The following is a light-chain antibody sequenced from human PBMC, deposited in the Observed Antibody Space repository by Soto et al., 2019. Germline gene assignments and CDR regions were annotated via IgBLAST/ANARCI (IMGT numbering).Light chain of an antibody. CDR3: QQYNNWLWT. Sequence: EIVMTQSPATLSVSPGERATLSCRASQSVSSNLAWYQQKPGQAPRLLIYGASTRATGIPARFSGSGSGTEFTLTISSLQSEDFAVYYCQQYNNWLWTFGQGTKVEL. J-gene: IGKJ1*01. V-gene: IGKV3-15*01. CDR1: QSVSSN. CDR2: GAS.